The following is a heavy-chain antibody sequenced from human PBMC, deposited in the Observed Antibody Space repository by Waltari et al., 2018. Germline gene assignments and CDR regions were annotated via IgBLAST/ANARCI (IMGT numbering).Heavy chain of an antibody. CDR1: VFTYGLYG. V-gene: IGHV3-74*01. CDR3: ARGARRTTVTTGWWYFDL. J-gene: IGHJ2*01. CDR2: SNSDGSST. Sequence: GQLVEAGGGVVQPGGSLRVSCAASVFTYGLYGGRWVAQAPGKGLVWVSRSNSDGSSTSYADSVKGRFTISKDNAKNTVYLQMNSLRAEDTAIYYCARGARRTTVTTGWWYFDLWGRGTLVTVSS. D-gene: IGHD4-17*01.